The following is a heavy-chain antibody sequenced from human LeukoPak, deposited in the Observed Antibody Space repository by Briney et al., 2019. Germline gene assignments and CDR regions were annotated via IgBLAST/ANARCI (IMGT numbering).Heavy chain of an antibody. CDR1: GGSFSGYY. CDR3: ARGSITMIPYYFDY. Sequence: SETLSLTCAVYGGSFSGYYWSWIRQPPGKGLEWIGEINHSGSTYYNPSLKSRVTISVDTSKNQFSLKLSSVTAADTAVYYCARGSITMIPYYFDYWGQGTLVTVSS. V-gene: IGHV4-34*01. D-gene: IGHD3-22*01. J-gene: IGHJ4*02. CDR2: INHSGST.